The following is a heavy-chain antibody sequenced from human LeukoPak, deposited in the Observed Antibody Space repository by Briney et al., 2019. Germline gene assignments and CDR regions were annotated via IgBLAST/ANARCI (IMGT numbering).Heavy chain of an antibody. CDR1: GGSISSSNW. Sequence: SETLSLTCAVSGGSISSSNWWSWLRQPPGKGLEWIGEIYHSGSTNYNPSLKSRVTISVDKSKNQFSLKLSSVTAADTAVYYCASRGYGDSTTYFDYWGQGTLVTVSS. V-gene: IGHV4-4*02. D-gene: IGHD4-17*01. CDR2: IYHSGST. J-gene: IGHJ4*02. CDR3: ASRGYGDSTTYFDY.